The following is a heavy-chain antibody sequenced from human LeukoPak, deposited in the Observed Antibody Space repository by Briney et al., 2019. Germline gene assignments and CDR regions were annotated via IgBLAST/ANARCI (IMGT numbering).Heavy chain of an antibody. J-gene: IGHJ4*02. D-gene: IGHD5-18*01. CDR2: IYYSGST. CDR1: SGSISSGDYY. CDR3: ARLYSYGYYYFDY. V-gene: IGHV4-30-4*01. Sequence: SETLSLTCTVSSGSISSGDYYWSWIRQPPGKGLEWIGYIYYSGSTYYNPSLKSRVTISVDTSKNQFSLKLSSVTAADTAVYYCARLYSYGYYYFDYWGQGTLVTVSS.